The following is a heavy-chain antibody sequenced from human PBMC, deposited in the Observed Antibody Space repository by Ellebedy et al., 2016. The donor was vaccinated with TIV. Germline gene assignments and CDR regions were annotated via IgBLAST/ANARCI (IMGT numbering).Heavy chain of an antibody. CDR3: ARASYSIVDYGIDY. Sequence: MPSDTLSLTCTVSSASFTRDFCNWIRQTQGKGLEWIGEMSYTGTASYNPSPKTRATMSIETSKNQVSFKLFSVTAEDTAVYFFARASYSIVDYGIDYWGPGNLVTVSS. J-gene: IGHJ4*02. D-gene: IGHD4-17*01. CDR1: SASFTRDF. V-gene: IGHV4-59*01. CDR2: MSYTGTA.